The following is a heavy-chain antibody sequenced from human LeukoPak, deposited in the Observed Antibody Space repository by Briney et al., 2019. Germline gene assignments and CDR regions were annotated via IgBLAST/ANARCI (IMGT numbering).Heavy chain of an antibody. V-gene: IGHV4-34*01. Sequence: SETLSLTCAVYGGSFSGYYWSWIRQPPGKGLEWIGEINHSGSTNYNPSLKSRVTISVDTSKNQFSLKLSSVTAADTALYYCAKGPEYYYDSSGYYARWGQGTLVTVSS. J-gene: IGHJ4*02. CDR3: AKGPEYYYDSSGYYAR. CDR2: INHSGST. D-gene: IGHD3-22*01. CDR1: GGSFSGYY.